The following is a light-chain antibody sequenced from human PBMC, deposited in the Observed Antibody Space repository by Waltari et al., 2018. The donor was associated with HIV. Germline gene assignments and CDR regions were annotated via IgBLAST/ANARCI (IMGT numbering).Light chain of an antibody. CDR3: QSADSNYPYFLG. V-gene: IGLV3-25*03. Sequence: SYELTQPPSVSVSPGQTAMITCSADILPKQYAYWYQQRPGQAPVWVMYKDTERPSGIPERFSGSSSGTTVTLTISGVRAEDEADYYCQSADSNYPYFLGFGGGTKLTVL. CDR1: ILPKQY. J-gene: IGLJ3*02. CDR2: KDT.